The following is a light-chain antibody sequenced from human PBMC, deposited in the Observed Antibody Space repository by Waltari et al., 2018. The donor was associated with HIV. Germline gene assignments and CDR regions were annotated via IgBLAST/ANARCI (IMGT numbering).Light chain of an antibody. CDR1: SNDVGAYNL. CDR2: KVR. V-gene: IGLV2-23*02. Sequence: QSALTQPASMSGSPGQSITISCNGSSNDVGAYNLVSWYKQHPGKDRNLVILKVRQRHPGVSNRFSGSKSGNTASLTISGLKAEDEADYYCCSYAGTRTLEVYVFGTGTTVTVL. CDR3: CSYAGTRTLEVYV. J-gene: IGLJ1*01.